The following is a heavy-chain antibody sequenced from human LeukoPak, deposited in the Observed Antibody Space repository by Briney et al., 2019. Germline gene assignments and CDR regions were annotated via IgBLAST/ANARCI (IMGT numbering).Heavy chain of an antibody. Sequence: PSETLSLTCTVSGDSISTYYWSWIPRPAGKGLEWIGRIHSSGTTHYNPSLRSRVTLSIDTSKNKFSLKLSSVTAADTAVYYCGRLNLPAVSGAFDYWGQGTLVTVSS. CDR3: GRLNLPAVSGAFDY. D-gene: IGHD2-2*01. V-gene: IGHV4-4*07. J-gene: IGHJ4*02. CDR1: GDSISTYY. CDR2: IHSSGTT.